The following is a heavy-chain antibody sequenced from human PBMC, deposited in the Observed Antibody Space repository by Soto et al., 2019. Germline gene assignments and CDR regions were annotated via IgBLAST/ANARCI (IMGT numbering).Heavy chain of an antibody. D-gene: IGHD6-13*01. CDR3: ARRGPGTYFDY. CDR1: GFTFCSYA. Sequence: GGSLRLSCAAPGFTFCSYAMNWVRQAPGKGLEWVSVVSGSGGSTYYADSVQGRFTISRDNSKNTLYLQMNSLRAEDTAIYYCARRGPGTYFDYWGQGTLVTVSS. V-gene: IGHV3-23*01. CDR2: VSGSGGST. J-gene: IGHJ4*02.